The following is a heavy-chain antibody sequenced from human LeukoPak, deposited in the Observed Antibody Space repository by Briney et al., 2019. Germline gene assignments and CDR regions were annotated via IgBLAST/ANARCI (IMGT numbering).Heavy chain of an antibody. CDR1: GASISSTNYY. Sequence: SQTLSLTCSVSGASISSTNYYWSWVRQVPGKGLEWIGYIYYSGRTYFNPSLRSRVSMSVDTSKSQFSLNLTSVTAADTAVYYCARVVPVPAEYFRHWGQGTLVTVYS. V-gene: IGHV4-31*03. CDR3: ARVVPVPAEYFRH. CDR2: IYYSGRT. J-gene: IGHJ1*01.